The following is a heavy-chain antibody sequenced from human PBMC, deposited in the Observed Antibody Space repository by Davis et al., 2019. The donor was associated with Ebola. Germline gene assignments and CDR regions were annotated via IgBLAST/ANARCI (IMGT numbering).Heavy chain of an antibody. V-gene: IGHV1-69*06. CDR1: GGTFSSYA. D-gene: IGHD3-3*01. CDR2: IIPIFGTA. Sequence: AASVKVSCKASGGTFSSYAISWVRQAPGQGLEWMGGIIPIFGTANYAQKFQGRVTITADKSTSTAYMELSSLRSEDTAVYYCARERGPDYDFWSGLSTPYYYGMDVWGQGTTVTVSS. CDR3: ARERGPDYDFWSGLSTPYYYGMDV. J-gene: IGHJ6*02.